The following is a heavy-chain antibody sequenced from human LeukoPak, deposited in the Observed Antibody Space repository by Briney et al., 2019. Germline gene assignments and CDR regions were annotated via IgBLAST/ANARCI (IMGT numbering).Heavy chain of an antibody. CDR2: ISGSGGST. CDR1: GFIFSSYA. J-gene: IGHJ4*02. CDR3: ARGGTYGSGSNRHTTLDY. Sequence: GGSLRLSCAASGFIFSSYAMSWVRQAPGKGLEWVSTISGSGGSTYYADSVKGRFTISRDNSKNTVYLQMNSLRAEDTAVYYCARGGTYGSGSNRHTTLDYWGQGALVTVSS. D-gene: IGHD3-10*01. V-gene: IGHV3-23*01.